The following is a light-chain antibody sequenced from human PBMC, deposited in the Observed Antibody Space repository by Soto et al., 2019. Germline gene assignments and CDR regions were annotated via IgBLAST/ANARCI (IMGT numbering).Light chain of an antibody. J-gene: IGKJ4*01. CDR2: AAS. Sequence: IELTQSPSSLSASVGDRVTITCRASQDIAIYLAWYQQKTGEDPKLLIYAASTLYGGVPSRFSGSGSGTDFALTITSLQAEEFATYYCQQLRLYPSTFGGGTKV. CDR3: QQLRLYPST. CDR1: QDIAIY. V-gene: IGKV1-9*01.